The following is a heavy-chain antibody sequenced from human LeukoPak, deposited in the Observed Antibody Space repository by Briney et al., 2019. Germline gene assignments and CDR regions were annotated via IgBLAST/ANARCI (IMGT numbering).Heavy chain of an antibody. Sequence: PGGSLRLSCAASGFTFSSYSMNWVRQAPGKGLEWVSSISSGSSYIYYADSEKGRFPISRDNAKNSLYLQMNSLRAEDTAVYYCARDIYGYFDLWGRGTLVTVSS. CDR2: ISSGSSYI. CDR3: ARDIYGYFDL. J-gene: IGHJ2*01. V-gene: IGHV3-21*01. CDR1: GFTFSSYS. D-gene: IGHD3-16*01.